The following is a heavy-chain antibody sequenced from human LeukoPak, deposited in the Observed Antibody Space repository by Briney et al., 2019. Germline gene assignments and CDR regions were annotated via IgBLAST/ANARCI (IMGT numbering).Heavy chain of an antibody. J-gene: IGHJ6*03. Sequence: GGSLRLSCAASGFTFSSYWMSWVRQAPGKGLEWVANIKQDGKAKYYVDSVKGRFTISRDSAKNSLYLQMNSLRVEDTAVYYCAREFPFYYYMDVWGKGTTVTVPS. CDR2: IKQDGKAK. V-gene: IGHV3-7*01. CDR1: GFTFSSYW. CDR3: AREFPFYYYMDV.